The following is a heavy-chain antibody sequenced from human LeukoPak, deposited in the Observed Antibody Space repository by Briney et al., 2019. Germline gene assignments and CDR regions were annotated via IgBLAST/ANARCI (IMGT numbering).Heavy chain of an antibody. CDR1: GFTFSSYA. J-gene: IGHJ1*01. D-gene: IGHD4-17*01. Sequence: PGGSLRLSCAASGFTFSSYAMSWVRQAPGKGLEWVSAISGSGGSTYYADSVKGRFTISRDNSKNTLYLQMNSLRAEDTAVYYCAKDFDDYGDSPEYFQHWGQGTLVTVSS. CDR3: AKDFDDYGDSPEYFQH. V-gene: IGHV3-23*01. CDR2: ISGSGGST.